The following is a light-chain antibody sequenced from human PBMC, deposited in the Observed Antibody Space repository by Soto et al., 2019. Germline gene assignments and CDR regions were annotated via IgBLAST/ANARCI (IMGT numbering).Light chain of an antibody. Sequence: EIVLTNSPGTLSLSPGERATLSCSASLTISDSYLAWYQQKPGQAPRLLIYDASTRATGIPARFSGSGSGTEFTLTISSLLSEDFAVYSCQQYNNWPLTFGGGTKVDIK. CDR3: QQYNNWPLT. J-gene: IGKJ4*01. CDR1: LTISDSY. V-gene: IGKV3D-15*01. CDR2: DAS.